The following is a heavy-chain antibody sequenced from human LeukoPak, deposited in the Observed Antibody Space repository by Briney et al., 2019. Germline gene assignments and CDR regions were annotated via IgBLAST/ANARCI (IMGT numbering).Heavy chain of an antibody. J-gene: IGHJ3*02. D-gene: IGHD6-19*01. V-gene: IGHV1-18*01. CDR2: ISAYNGNT. Sequence: ASVKVSCMASGYTFTTYGISWVRQAPGQGLEWMGWISAYNGNTNYAQKLQGRVTMTTDTSTSTAYMELRSLRSDDTAVYYCARDRSSGDQRLGAFDIWGQGTMVTVSS. CDR1: GYTFTTYG. CDR3: ARDRSSGDQRLGAFDI.